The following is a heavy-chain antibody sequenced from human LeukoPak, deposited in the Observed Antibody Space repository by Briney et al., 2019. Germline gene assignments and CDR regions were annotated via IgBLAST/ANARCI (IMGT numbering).Heavy chain of an antibody. CDR2: ISYSGYT. CDR1: GGSIRSYY. CDR3: AREVPDSIGYYFDY. J-gene: IGHJ4*02. Sequence: SETLTLTCNVSGGSIRSYYWSWIRQPPGKGLEWIGFISYSGYTNYNPSLKSRVTISVDTSKNQFSLKLSSVTAADTAVYHCAREVPDSIGYYFDYWGQGTLVTVSS. D-gene: IGHD3-22*01. V-gene: IGHV4-59*01.